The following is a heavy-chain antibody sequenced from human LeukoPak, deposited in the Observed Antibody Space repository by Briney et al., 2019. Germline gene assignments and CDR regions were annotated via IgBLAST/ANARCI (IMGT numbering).Heavy chain of an antibody. CDR2: IYHSGST. J-gene: IGHJ4*02. Sequence: KSSETLSLTCTVSGYSISSGYYWGWIRQPPGKGLEWIGSIYHSGSTYYNPSLKSRVTISVDTSKNQFSLMLRSLIAADTAVYYCTRGPRMVQGVITTFDYWGQGALVTVSS. CDR3: TRGPRMVQGVITTFDY. CDR1: GYSISSGYY. V-gene: IGHV4-38-2*02. D-gene: IGHD3-10*01.